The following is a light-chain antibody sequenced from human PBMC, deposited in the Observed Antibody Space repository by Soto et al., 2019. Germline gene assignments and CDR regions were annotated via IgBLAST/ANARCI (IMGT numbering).Light chain of an antibody. Sequence: DIQMTQSPSSLSASVGDRVTVTCRSSQSITSYLNWYQQKPGKAPKLLIYAASSLQSGVPSRFSGSGSGTDFTLTIRRLEPEDFAVYYCQQYGSSPPTFGQGTTVDIK. CDR3: QQYGSSPPT. J-gene: IGKJ1*01. CDR2: AAS. V-gene: IGKV1-39*01. CDR1: QSITSY.